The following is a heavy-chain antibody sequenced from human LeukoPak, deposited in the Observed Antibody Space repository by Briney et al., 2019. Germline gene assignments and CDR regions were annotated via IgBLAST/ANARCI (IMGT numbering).Heavy chain of an antibody. V-gene: IGHV4-39*07. Sequence: SETLSLTCTVSGGSISSSSYYWGWIRQPPGKGLEWIGEINHSGSTNYNPSLKSRVTISVDTSKNQFSLKLSSVTAADTAVYYCARGAVVTPWYYYYYMDVWGKGTTVTVSS. CDR3: ARGAVVTPWYYYYYMDV. D-gene: IGHD4-23*01. CDR1: GGSISSSSYY. CDR2: INHSGST. J-gene: IGHJ6*03.